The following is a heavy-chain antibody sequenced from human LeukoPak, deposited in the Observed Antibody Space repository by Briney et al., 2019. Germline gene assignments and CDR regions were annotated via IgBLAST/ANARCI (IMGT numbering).Heavy chain of an antibody. V-gene: IGHV3-13*01. D-gene: IGHD5-18*01. CDR2: IGTAGDT. Sequence: PGGSLRLSCAASGFTFSSYDMHWVRQATGKGLEWVSAIGTAGDTCYPGSVKGRFTISRENAKNSLYLQMNSLRAGDTAVYYCARADTAMALDYWGQGTLVTVSS. J-gene: IGHJ4*02. CDR1: GFTFSSYD. CDR3: ARADTAMALDY.